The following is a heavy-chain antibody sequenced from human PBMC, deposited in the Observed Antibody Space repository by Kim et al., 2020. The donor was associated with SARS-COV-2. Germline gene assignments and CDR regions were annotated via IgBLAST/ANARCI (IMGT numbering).Heavy chain of an antibody. CDR2: IKQDGSEK. CDR3: ARDSYSGYDWYYYYGMDG. D-gene: IGHD5-12*01. Sequence: GGSLRLSCAASGFTFSSYWMSWVRQAPGKGLECVANIKQDGSEKYYVDSVKGRFTISRDNAKNSLYLQMNSLRAEDTAVYYCARDSYSGYDWYYYYGMDGWGQGTTVTVSS. J-gene: IGHJ6*02. V-gene: IGHV3-7*03. CDR1: GFTFSSYW.